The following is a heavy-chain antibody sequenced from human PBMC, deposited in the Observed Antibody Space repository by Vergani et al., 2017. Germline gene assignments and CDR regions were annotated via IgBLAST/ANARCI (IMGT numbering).Heavy chain of an antibody. CDR3: ARAEGPTTWLKWYMDV. V-gene: IGHV1-46*03. J-gene: IGHJ6*03. Sequence: QVQLVQSGAEVKKPGASVKVSCKASGYTFSTYGISWVRQAPGQGLEWMGIINPSGGSTSYAQKFQGRVTMTRDTPPSTVYMELSSLGSEDTAVYYCARAEGPTTWLKWYMDVWGKGATVTVSS. CDR1: GYTFSTYG. D-gene: IGHD1-14*01. CDR2: INPSGGST.